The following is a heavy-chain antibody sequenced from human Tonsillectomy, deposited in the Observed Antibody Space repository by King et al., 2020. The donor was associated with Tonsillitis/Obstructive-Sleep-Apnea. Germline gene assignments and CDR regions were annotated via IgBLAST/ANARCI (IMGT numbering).Heavy chain of an antibody. CDR3: ARGVPYSGRYPFDY. D-gene: IGHD1-26*01. CDR1: GFTFSSYG. CDR2: IWYDGSKK. Sequence: VQLVESGGGVVQPGRSLRLSCAASGFTFSSYGMHWVRQAPGKGLEWVAGIWYDGSKKYYSDSVKGRFTISRDNYKNTLYLQMNSLRAEDTAVYYCARGVPYSGRYPFDYWGQGTLVTVSS. J-gene: IGHJ4*02. V-gene: IGHV3-33*01.